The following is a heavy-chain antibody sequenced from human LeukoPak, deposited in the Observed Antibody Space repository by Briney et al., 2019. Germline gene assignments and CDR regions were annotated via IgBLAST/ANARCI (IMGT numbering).Heavy chain of an antibody. CDR3: VKDMRTASFEH. CDR1: GFTFNNYA. J-gene: IGHJ4*02. Sequence: PGGSLRLSCAASGFTFNNYAMSWVRQAPGKGLEWVSGISGSGSRTYYADSVKGRFTISRDNSKNMLYLQMNSLRAEDTAVYYCVKDMRTASFEHWGRGTQVTVSS. CDR2: ISGSGSRT. V-gene: IGHV3-23*01.